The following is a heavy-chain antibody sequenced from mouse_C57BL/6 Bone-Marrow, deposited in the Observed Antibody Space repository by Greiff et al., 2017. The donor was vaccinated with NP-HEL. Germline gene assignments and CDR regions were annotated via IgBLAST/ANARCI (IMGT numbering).Heavy chain of an antibody. J-gene: IGHJ1*03. Sequence: QLQESGPELVKPGASVKISCKASGYTFTDYYINWVKQRPGQGLEWIGWIYPGSGNTKYNEKFKGKATLTVDTSSSTAYMQLSSLTSEDSAVYFCARALYYYGSSHWYFDVWGTGTTVTVSS. CDR2: IYPGSGNT. D-gene: IGHD1-1*01. V-gene: IGHV1-84*01. CDR1: GYTFTDYY. CDR3: ARALYYYGSSHWYFDV.